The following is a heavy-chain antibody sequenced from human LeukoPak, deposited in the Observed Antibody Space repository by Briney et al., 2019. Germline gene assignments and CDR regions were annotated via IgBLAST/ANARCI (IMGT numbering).Heavy chain of an antibody. V-gene: IGHV4-30-4*08. Sequence: SQTLSLTCTVSGDSITSDHYWTWIRQPPGKGLEWIAYIYHSGNTYYNPSLKSRVTISVDRSKNQFSLKLSSVTAADTAVYYCARSYDSSGSGFDYWGQGTLVTVSS. CDR1: GDSITSDHY. D-gene: IGHD3-22*01. CDR2: IYHSGNT. J-gene: IGHJ4*02. CDR3: ARSYDSSGSGFDY.